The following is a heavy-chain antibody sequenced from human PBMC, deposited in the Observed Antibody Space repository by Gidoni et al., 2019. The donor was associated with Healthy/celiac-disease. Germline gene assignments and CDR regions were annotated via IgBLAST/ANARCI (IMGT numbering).Heavy chain of an antibody. CDR3: ARGGTYYYDSSGYYSLDY. D-gene: IGHD3-22*01. CDR2: IIPIFGTA. J-gene: IGHJ4*02. CDR1: GGTFSSYD. V-gene: IGHV1-69*12. Sequence: QVQLVQSGAEVKKPGSSVKVSCKASGGTFSSYDLSWVRQAPGQGLEWMGGIIPIFGTANYAQKFQGRVTITADESTSTAYRELSSLRSEDTAVYYCARGGTYYYDSSGYYSLDYWGQGTLVTVSS.